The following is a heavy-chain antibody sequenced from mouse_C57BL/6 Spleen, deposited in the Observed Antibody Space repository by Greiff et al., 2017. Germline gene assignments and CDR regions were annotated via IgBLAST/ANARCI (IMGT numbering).Heavy chain of an antibody. Sequence: VQLQQPGAELVMPGASVKLSCKASGYTFTSYWMHWVKQRPGQGLEWIGEIDPSDSYTNYNQKFKGKSTLTVDKSSSTAYMQLSSLTSEDSAVYYCARVGRTGTLFAYWGQGTLGTVSA. CDR2: IDPSDSYT. J-gene: IGHJ3*01. CDR1: GYTFTSYW. D-gene: IGHD4-1*01. CDR3: ARVGRTGTLFAY. V-gene: IGHV1-69*01.